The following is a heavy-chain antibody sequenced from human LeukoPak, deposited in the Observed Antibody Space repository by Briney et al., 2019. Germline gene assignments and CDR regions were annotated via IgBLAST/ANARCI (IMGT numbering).Heavy chain of an antibody. Sequence: GGSLRLSCAASGFIFRNYWMSWVRQAPGKGLEWVAVIWSDGTDKYYGDSVKGRFTISRDNSKNTVYLQMNSLRVEDTAVYYCAKDAQRGFDFSNSLESWGQGTLVTVSS. J-gene: IGHJ4*02. CDR3: AKDAQRGFDFSNSLES. D-gene: IGHD4-11*01. CDR1: GFIFRNYW. CDR2: IWSDGTDK. V-gene: IGHV3-33*06.